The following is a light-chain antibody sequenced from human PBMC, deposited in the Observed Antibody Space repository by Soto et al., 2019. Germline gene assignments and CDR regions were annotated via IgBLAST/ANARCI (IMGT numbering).Light chain of an antibody. CDR3: QQRSNWPPST. V-gene: IGKV3D-20*02. CDR2: GAS. Sequence: EIVLTQSPCTLSLSPGEVAPLSCRASEGLTNSYLAWYQQKPGQAPSLLIYGASSRATGIPDRFSGSGSGTDFTLTISSLEPEDFAVYYCQQRSNWPPSTFGQGTRLEIK. CDR1: EGLTNSY. J-gene: IGKJ5*01.